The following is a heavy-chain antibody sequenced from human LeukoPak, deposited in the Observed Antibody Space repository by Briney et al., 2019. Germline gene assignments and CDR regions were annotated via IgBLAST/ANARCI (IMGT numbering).Heavy chain of an antibody. Sequence: GASVKVSCKASEYTFTAFYIHWVRQAPGQGLEWMGGINPKSGDTNYAQKFQVRVTMTRDTSISTAYMELSRLGSDDTAVYYCARDFDEVGATVLDYWGQGTLVTVSS. V-gene: IGHV1-2*02. CDR3: ARDFDEVGATVLDY. CDR1: EYTFTAFY. D-gene: IGHD1-26*01. CDR2: INPKSGDT. J-gene: IGHJ4*02.